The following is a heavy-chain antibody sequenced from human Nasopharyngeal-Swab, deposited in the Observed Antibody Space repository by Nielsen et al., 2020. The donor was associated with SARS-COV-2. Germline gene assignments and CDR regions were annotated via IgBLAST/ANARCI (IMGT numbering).Heavy chain of an antibody. Sequence: LRLSCTVSGGSISSGDYYWSWIRQPPGKGLEWIGYIYYSGSTYYNPSLKSRVTISVDTSKNQFSLKLSSVTAADTAVYYCARGVGFCTNGVCYNKDYYYYYYMDVWGKGTTVTVSS. J-gene: IGHJ6*03. CDR2: IYYSGST. CDR1: GGSISSGDYY. V-gene: IGHV4-30-4*08. CDR3: ARGVGFCTNGVCYNKDYYYYYYMDV. D-gene: IGHD2-8*01.